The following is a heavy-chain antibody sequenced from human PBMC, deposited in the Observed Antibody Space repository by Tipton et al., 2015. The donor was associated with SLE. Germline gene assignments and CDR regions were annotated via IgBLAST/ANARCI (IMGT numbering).Heavy chain of an antibody. Sequence: TLSLTCTVSGGSITIGYYWSWIRQHPGKGLEWIGYFYYSGSTYYNPSLTSRLTISVDTSENQFSLKLSSVTAADTAVYYCARAQSSRFSGYYYYYMDVWGKGTTVTVSS. CDR3: ARAQSSRFSGYYYYYMDV. D-gene: IGHD3-3*01. CDR2: FYYSGST. CDR1: GGSITIGYY. J-gene: IGHJ6*03. V-gene: IGHV4-31*03.